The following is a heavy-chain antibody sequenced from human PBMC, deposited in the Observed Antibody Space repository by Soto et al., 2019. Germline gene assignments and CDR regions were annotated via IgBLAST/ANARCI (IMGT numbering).Heavy chain of an antibody. Sequence: ASVKVSCKACGDTFTSYDINWVRQAPGQRLEWMGWINGGNGDTKNSQKFQGRVTITRDTPASTAYMELSSLRSEDTAVYYCARGSGIVVVIWGQGTMVTVSS. D-gene: IGHD2-2*01. CDR2: INGGNGDT. V-gene: IGHV1-3*01. CDR1: GDTFTSYD. CDR3: ARGSGIVVVI. J-gene: IGHJ3*02.